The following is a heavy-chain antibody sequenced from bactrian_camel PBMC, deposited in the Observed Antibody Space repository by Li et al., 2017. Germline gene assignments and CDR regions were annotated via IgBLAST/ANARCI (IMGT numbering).Heavy chain of an antibody. Sequence: HVQLVESGGGSVQAGGSLRLSCVVSGYSDIVHCLGWFRHVPGEEREGIATYYYGRDRDETHYRDSVKGRFTISRDNAVNTVYLQMDRLNAEDTAMYYCAARETCWSGGAQRVAYGYPYQSQGTQVTVS. CDR1: GYSDIVHC. CDR2: YYYGRDRDET. D-gene: IGHD3*01. J-gene: IGHJ4*01. V-gene: IGHV3S1*01.